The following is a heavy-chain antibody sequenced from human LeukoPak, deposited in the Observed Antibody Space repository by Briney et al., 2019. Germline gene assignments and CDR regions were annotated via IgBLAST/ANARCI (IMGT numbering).Heavy chain of an antibody. D-gene: IGHD4-17*01. CDR3: ARDLGVDFSDYGDYRHPLHFDY. CDR2: IIPIFGTA. CDR1: GGTFSSYA. J-gene: IGHJ4*02. V-gene: IGHV1-69*13. Sequence: GASVKVSCKASGGTFSSYAISWVRQAPGQGLGWMGGIIPIFGTANYAQKFQGRVTITADESTSTAYMELSSLRSEDTAVYYRARDLGVDFSDYGDYRHPLHFDYWGQGTLVTVSS.